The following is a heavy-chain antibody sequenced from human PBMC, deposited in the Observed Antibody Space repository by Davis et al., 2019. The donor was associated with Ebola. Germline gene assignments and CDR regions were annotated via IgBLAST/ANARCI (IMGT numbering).Heavy chain of an antibody. J-gene: IGHJ4*02. V-gene: IGHV3-30*18. CDR2: ISYDGSNK. Sequence: GGSLRLSCAASGFTFSSYGMHWVRQAPGKGLEWVAVISYDGSNKYYADSVKGRFTISRDNSKNTLYLQMNSLRAEDTAVYYCAKSLLNYFDYWGQGTLVTVSS. D-gene: IGHD2-21*01. CDR1: GFTFSSYG. CDR3: AKSLLNYFDY.